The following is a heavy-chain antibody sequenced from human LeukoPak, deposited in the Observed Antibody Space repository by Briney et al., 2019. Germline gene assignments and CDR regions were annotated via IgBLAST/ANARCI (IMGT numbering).Heavy chain of an antibody. Sequence: SETLSLTCAVSGASISGSGYYLGWIRQPPGKGLEWIGNIYYSGSTYYNASLQSRVTISIDTSENQFSLRLNSVTAADTAMYYCAKSGGYGLIDYWGQGTLVTVSS. CDR3: AKSGGYGLIDY. V-gene: IGHV4-39*01. CDR2: IYYSGST. CDR1: GASISGSGYY. D-gene: IGHD1-26*01. J-gene: IGHJ4*02.